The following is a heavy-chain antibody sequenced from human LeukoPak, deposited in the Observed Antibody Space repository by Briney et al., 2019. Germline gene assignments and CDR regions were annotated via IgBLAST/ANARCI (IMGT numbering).Heavy chain of an antibody. J-gene: IGHJ5*02. D-gene: IGHD3-3*01. Sequence: SETLSLTCTVSGGSISSYYWSWIRQPPGKGLEWIGYIYYSGSTNYNPSLKSRVTISVDTSKNQFSLKLSSVTAADTAVYYCARFGVGLFDPWGQGTLVTVSS. CDR1: GGSISSYY. CDR2: IYYSGST. CDR3: ARFGVGLFDP. V-gene: IGHV4-59*08.